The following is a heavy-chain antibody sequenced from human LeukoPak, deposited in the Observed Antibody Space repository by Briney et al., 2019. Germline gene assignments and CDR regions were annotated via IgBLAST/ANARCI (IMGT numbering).Heavy chain of an antibody. Sequence: PSETLSLTCAVYGGSFSGYYWSWIRQPPGKGLEWIGEINHSGSANYNPSLKSRVTISVDTSKNQFSLKLSSVTAAGTAVYYCASRLYYYDSSGYYPAPFDYWGQGTLVTVSS. CDR2: INHSGSA. J-gene: IGHJ4*02. CDR1: GGSFSGYY. D-gene: IGHD3-22*01. CDR3: ASRLYYYDSSGYYPAPFDY. V-gene: IGHV4-34*01.